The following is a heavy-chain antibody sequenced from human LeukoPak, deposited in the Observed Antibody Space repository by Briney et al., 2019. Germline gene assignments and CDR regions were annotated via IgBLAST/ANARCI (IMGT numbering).Heavy chain of an antibody. D-gene: IGHD3-10*01. Sequence: GGSLRLSCAASGFTFDDYAMHWVRQAPGKGLEWVSGISWNSGSIGYADSVKGRFTISRDNAKNSLYLQMNSLRTEDTALYYCAKDKNLQHRYGSDWGQGTLVTVSS. CDR1: GFTFDDYA. V-gene: IGHV3-9*01. CDR3: AKDKNLQHRYGSD. CDR2: ISWNSGSI. J-gene: IGHJ4*02.